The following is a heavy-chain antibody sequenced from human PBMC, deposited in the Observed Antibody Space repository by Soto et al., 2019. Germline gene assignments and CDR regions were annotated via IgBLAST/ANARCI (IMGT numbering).Heavy chain of an antibody. V-gene: IGHV2-5*02. CDR2: VYWDDDK. J-gene: IGHJ4*01. CDR1: GFSLTTGEVG. Sequence: QITLKESGPTLVKPTQTLTLTCTFSGFSLTTGEVGVGWIRQPPGKALEWLALVYWDDDKRYRPSLKSRLTITKDTSKNQVVLTMTNVDPVDTATYYCVHASGAGNSPYFDYWGQGTLVTVSS. CDR3: VHASGAGNSPYFDY. D-gene: IGHD6-13*01.